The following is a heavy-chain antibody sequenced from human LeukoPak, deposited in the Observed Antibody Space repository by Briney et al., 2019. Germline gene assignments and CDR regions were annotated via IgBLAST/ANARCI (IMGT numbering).Heavy chain of an antibody. J-gene: IGHJ4*02. D-gene: IGHD3/OR15-3a*01. Sequence: GGSLRLSCAASGFTFSSYSMNWVRQAPGKGLEWVSSISSSSSYIYYADSVKGRFTISRDNAKNSLYLQMNSRRAEDTAVYDCARGVDLYFDYWGQGTLVTVSS. CDR1: GFTFSSYS. CDR2: ISSSSSYI. V-gene: IGHV3-21*01. CDR3: ARGVDLYFDY.